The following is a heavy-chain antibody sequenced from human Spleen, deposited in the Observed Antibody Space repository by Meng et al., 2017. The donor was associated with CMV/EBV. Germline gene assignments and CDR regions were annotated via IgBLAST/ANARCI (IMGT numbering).Heavy chain of an antibody. CDR2: IYYSGST. Sequence: VQLQESGPGLVKPSETLSLTCTVSGGSISSYYWSWIRQPPGKGLEWIGYIYYSGSTNYNPSLKSRVTISVDTSKNQFSLKLSSVTAADTAVYYCARDLRGMTTVTHDWFDPWGQGTLVTVSS. CDR1: GGSISSYY. D-gene: IGHD4-11*01. J-gene: IGHJ5*02. V-gene: IGHV4-59*01. CDR3: ARDLRGMTTVTHDWFDP.